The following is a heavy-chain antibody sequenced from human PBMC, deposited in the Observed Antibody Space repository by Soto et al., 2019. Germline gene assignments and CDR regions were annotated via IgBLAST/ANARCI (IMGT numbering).Heavy chain of an antibody. J-gene: IGHJ6*03. Sequence: GGSLRLSCAASGFTFSSYWMSWVRQAPGKGLEWVANIKQDGSEKYYVDSVKGRFTISRDNAKNSLYLQMNSLRAEDTAVYYCARDQIDYGDYYYYYMDVWGKGTTVTVSS. CDR1: GFTFSSYW. CDR3: ARDQIDYGDYYYYYMDV. V-gene: IGHV3-7*01. CDR2: IKQDGSEK. D-gene: IGHD4-17*01.